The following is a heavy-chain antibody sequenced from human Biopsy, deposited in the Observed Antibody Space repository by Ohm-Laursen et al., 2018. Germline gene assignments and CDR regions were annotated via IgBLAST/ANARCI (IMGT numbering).Heavy chain of an antibody. D-gene: IGHD6-19*01. J-gene: IGHJ4*02. CDR3: ARNAGWYGDLYYFDY. Sequence: ASVKVSCKASGYSFTSYYMHWVRQAPGQGLEWMGMISPSGSTTSYPQIFQGRVTMTRDTSKSTVYMELSSLRSADTAVYFCARNAGWYGDLYYFDYWGQGTLVTVSS. CDR1: GYSFTSYY. V-gene: IGHV1-46*01. CDR2: ISPSGSTT.